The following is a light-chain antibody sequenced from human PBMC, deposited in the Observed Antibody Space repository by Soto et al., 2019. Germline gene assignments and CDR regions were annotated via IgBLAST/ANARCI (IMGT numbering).Light chain of an antibody. CDR3: QQRNDWVT. CDR2: DAS. CDR1: QSIRNY. Sequence: EVVLTQYPATLSLSPGERATLSYRASQSIRNYLAWYQQKPGQAPRLLIYDASNRATGIPARFSGSGSGTDFILTISSLEPEDSGVYYCQQRNDWVTGGGVTEVDIK. J-gene: IGKJ4*01. V-gene: IGKV3-11*01.